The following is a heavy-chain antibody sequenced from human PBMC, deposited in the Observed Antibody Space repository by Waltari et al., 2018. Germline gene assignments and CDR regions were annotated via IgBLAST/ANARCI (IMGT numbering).Heavy chain of an antibody. CDR3: ARDPPAYYYDSSGSTGYFDL. D-gene: IGHD3-22*01. CDR2: IYHSGST. V-gene: IGHV4-38-2*02. Sequence: QVQLQESGPGLVKPSETLSLTCAVSGYSISSGYYWGWIRQPPGKGLEWIGSIYHSGSTYYSTSRKSRVTISVDTSKNQFSLKLSSVTAADTAVYYCARDPPAYYYDSSGSTGYFDLWGRGTLVTVSS. CDR1: GYSISSGYY. J-gene: IGHJ2*01.